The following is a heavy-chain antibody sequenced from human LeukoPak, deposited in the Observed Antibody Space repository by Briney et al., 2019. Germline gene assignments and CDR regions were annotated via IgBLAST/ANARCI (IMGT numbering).Heavy chain of an antibody. CDR3: ARPDKELRFLEWLLSHYYYYYMDV. CDR2: ISGSGGST. CDR1: GFTFSSYA. V-gene: IGHV3-23*01. D-gene: IGHD3-3*01. Sequence: GGSLRLSCTASGFTFSSYAMSWVRQAPGKGLEWVSVISGSGGSTYYADSVKGRFTISRDNSKNTLYLQMNSLRAEDTAVYYCARPDKELRFLEWLLSHYYYYYMDVWGKGTTVTVSS. J-gene: IGHJ6*03.